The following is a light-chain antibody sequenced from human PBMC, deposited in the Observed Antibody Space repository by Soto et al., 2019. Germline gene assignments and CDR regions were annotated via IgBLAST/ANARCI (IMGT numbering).Light chain of an antibody. CDR1: QSISSSY. Sequence: EIVLTQSPDTLSLSPGERATLSCRASQSISSSYLAWYQQKPGQAPRLILFGASTRATGVPDRFSGSGSGADFTLTISRLEPEDFAVYYCQQYVISPKTFGGGTRVEIK. CDR2: GAS. J-gene: IGKJ4*01. CDR3: QQYVISPKT. V-gene: IGKV3-20*01.